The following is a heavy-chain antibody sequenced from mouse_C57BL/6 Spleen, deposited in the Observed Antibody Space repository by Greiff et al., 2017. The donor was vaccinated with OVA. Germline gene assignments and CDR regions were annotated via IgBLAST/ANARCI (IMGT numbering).Heavy chain of an antibody. V-gene: IGHV5-17*01. CDR3: ARRYYGSSQFDV. J-gene: IGHJ1*03. CDR1: GFTFSDYG. CDR2: ISSGSSTI. Sequence: EVNLVESGGGLVKPGGSLKLSCAASGFTFSDYGMHWVRQAPEKGLEWVAYISSGSSTIYYADTVKGRFTISRDNAKNTLFLQMTSLRSEDTAMYYCARRYYGSSQFDVWGTGTTVTVSS. D-gene: IGHD1-1*01.